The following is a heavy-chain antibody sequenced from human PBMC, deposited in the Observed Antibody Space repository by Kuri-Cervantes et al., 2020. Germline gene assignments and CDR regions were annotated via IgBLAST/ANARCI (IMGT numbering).Heavy chain of an antibody. CDR1: GFTFSSYG. V-gene: IGHV3-30*18. J-gene: IGHJ5*02. CDR3: AKDLEYGSGKWGGQPNWFDP. CDR2: ISYDGSNK. Sequence: GESLKISCAASGFTFSSYGMHWVRQAPGKGLEWVAVISYDGSNKYYADSVKGRFTISRDNAKNSLYLQMNSLRDEDTAVYYCAKDLEYGSGKWGGQPNWFDPWGQGTLVTVSS. D-gene: IGHD3-10*01.